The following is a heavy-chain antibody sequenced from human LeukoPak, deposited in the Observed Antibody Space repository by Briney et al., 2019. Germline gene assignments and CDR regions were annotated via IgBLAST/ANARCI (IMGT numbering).Heavy chain of an antibody. V-gene: IGHV4-39*07. CDR3: ARGSYYYGSGSYGY. Sequence: SETLSLTCTVSGGSISSGGYYWSWIRQPPGKGLEWIGEINHSGSTNYNPSLKSRVTISVDTSKNQFSLKLSSVTAADTAVYYCARGSYYYGSGSYGYWGQGTLVTVSS. CDR2: INHSGST. J-gene: IGHJ4*02. CDR1: GGSISSGGYY. D-gene: IGHD3-10*01.